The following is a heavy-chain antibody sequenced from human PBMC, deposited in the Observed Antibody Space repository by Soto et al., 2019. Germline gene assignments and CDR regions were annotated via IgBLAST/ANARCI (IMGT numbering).Heavy chain of an antibody. V-gene: IGHV3-9*01. J-gene: IGHJ5*02. Sequence: GGSLRLSCAASGFTFDDYAMHWVRQGPGKGLEWVSGISWNSGRIGYADSVKGRFTISRDNARNSLYLQMNSLRVEDTALYYCAKGVGYDFRWFDPWGQGTLVTVSS. CDR1: GFTFDDYA. CDR3: AKGVGYDFRWFDP. CDR2: ISWNSGRI. D-gene: IGHD5-12*01.